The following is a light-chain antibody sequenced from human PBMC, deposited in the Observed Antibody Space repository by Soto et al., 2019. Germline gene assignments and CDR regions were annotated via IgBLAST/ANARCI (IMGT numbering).Light chain of an antibody. CDR3: ATWDDRRNGYV. Sequence: QSVLTQPPSASGTPGQRVTISASGRRSNLGSNPVSWYQQRPGTAPNLLIYDNDERPSGVPVRFSGSKSATSASLAISGIQSEDEGDYYCATWDDRRNGYVFGPGTKFTVL. J-gene: IGLJ1*01. CDR1: RSNLGSNP. CDR2: DND. V-gene: IGLV1-44*01.